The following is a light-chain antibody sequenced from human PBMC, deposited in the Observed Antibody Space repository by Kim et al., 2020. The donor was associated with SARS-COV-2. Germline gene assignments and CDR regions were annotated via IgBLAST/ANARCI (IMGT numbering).Light chain of an antibody. CDR2: SKN. V-gene: IGLV3-19*01. CDR3: NSRDSNDNVV. J-gene: IGLJ2*01. Sequence: VALGQTVRITSQGDSLRSYYATWYQQKPGQAPIVVIYSKNNRPSGIPDRFSGSSSGNTASLTITGTQAGDEADYYCNSRDSNDNVVFGGGTQLTVL. CDR1: SLRSYY.